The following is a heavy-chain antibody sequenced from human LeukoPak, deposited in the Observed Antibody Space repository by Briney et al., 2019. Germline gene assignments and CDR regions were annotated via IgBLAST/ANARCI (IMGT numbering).Heavy chain of an antibody. CDR3: ARAGVWLPAV. V-gene: IGHV4-4*02. D-gene: IGHD3-9*01. CDR2: INHSGNT. CDR1: GASISSDKW. Sequence: SETLSLTCAVSGASISSDKWWSWVRQPPGKGLEGIGEINHSGNTNYSPSLKSRVTMSADKSKNEFSLRLTSVTAADTAVYYCARAGVWLPAVWGQGTLVTVSS. J-gene: IGHJ4*02.